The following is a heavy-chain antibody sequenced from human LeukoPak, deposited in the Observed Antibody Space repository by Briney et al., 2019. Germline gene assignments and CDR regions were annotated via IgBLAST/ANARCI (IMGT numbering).Heavy chain of an antibody. CDR1: GGSFSGYC. D-gene: IGHD3-22*01. Sequence: SETLSLTCAVYGGSFSGYCWSWIRQPPGKGLEWIGEINHSGSTNYNPSLKSRVTISVDTSKNQFSLKLSSVTAADTAVYYCARSGTLLTYYYDSSAFDAFDIWGQGTMVTVSS. V-gene: IGHV4-34*01. J-gene: IGHJ3*02. CDR2: INHSGST. CDR3: ARSGTLLTYYYDSSAFDAFDI.